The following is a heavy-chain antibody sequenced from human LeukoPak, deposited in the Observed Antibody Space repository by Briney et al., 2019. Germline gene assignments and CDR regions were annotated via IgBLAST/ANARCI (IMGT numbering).Heavy chain of an antibody. J-gene: IGHJ4*02. CDR2: MNPDGSTK. Sequence: GGPLRLSCAASGFAFSSSWMAWVRQAPGKGLEWVGNMNPDGSTKNYVDSVRGRFTISRDNAKNSLYLQMNNLRADDTAVYYCARDSGYSAFDYWGQGTLVTVSS. CDR3: ARDSGYSAFDY. V-gene: IGHV3-7*05. CDR1: GFAFSSSW. D-gene: IGHD5-12*01.